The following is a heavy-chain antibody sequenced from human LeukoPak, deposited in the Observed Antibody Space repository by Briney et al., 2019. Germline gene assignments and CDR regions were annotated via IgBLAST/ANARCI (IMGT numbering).Heavy chain of an antibody. CDR2: IYDRGNT. Sequence: SETLSLTCAVSGGSISSGDSPWGWIRQPPGKGLEWMGCIYDRGNTYYNPSLKSRVTISVDRSKNQFSLKLSSVTAADTAVYYCARDRGRSSYYYGMDVWGQGTTVIVSS. V-gene: IGHV4-30-2*01. D-gene: IGHD2-15*01. CDR1: GGSISSGDSP. J-gene: IGHJ6*02. CDR3: ARDRGRSSYYYGMDV.